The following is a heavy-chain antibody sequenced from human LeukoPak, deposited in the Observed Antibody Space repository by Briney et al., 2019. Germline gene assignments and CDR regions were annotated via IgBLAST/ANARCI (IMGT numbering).Heavy chain of an antibody. Sequence: GESLKISCKGSGYSFTSYWIGWVRQMPGKGLEWMGIIYPGDSDTRYSPSFQGQVTISADKSISTAYLQWSSLKASDTAMYYCATRYSGSYRGGSYFDYWGQGTLVTVSS. J-gene: IGHJ4*02. V-gene: IGHV5-51*01. CDR1: GYSFTSYW. D-gene: IGHD1-26*01. CDR2: IYPGDSDT. CDR3: ATRYSGSYRGGSYFDY.